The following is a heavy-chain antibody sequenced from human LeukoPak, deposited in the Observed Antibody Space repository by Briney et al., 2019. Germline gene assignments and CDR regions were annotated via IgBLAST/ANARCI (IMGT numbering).Heavy chain of an antibody. CDR2: ISGSGGST. CDR1: GFTFSSYA. V-gene: IGHV3-23*01. Sequence: PGGSLRLSCAASGFTFSSYAMSWVRQAPGKGLEWVSAISGSGGSTYYADSVKGRFTISRDNSKNTLYLQMNSLRAEDTAVYYCAKDSRLSITIFGVGLPARSYNWFDPWGQGTLVTVSS. J-gene: IGHJ5*02. CDR3: AKDSRLSITIFGVGLPARSYNWFDP. D-gene: IGHD3-3*01.